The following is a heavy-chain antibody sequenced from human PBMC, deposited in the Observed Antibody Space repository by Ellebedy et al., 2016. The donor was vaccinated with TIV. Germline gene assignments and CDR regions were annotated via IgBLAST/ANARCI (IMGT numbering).Heavy chain of an antibody. CDR3: ATFNQYYTYLGV. CDR1: GDSISSSSDY. J-gene: IGHJ6*03. V-gene: IGHV4-39*01. D-gene: IGHD1-14*01. Sequence: SETLSLTXTVSGDSISSSSDYWVWIHQPPGKGLEWIGTISNRDRTDYNPSINSRVFILVDASKNQFFLKLTSVTAADTAVYYCATFNQYYTYLGVWGKGTTVTVSS. CDR2: ISNRDRT.